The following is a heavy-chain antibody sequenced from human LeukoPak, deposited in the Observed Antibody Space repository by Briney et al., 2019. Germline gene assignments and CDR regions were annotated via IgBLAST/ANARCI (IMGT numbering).Heavy chain of an antibody. D-gene: IGHD2-2*01. Sequence: GASVKVSCKASGYTFTGYYMHWVRQAPGQGLEWMGWINPNSGGTNYAQKFQGRVTMTRDTSIRTAYMELSRLRSDDTAVYYCARGSGVPAAGWFDPWGQGTLVTVSS. V-gene: IGHV1-2*02. CDR2: INPNSGGT. CDR1: GYTFTGYY. J-gene: IGHJ5*02. CDR3: ARGSGVPAAGWFDP.